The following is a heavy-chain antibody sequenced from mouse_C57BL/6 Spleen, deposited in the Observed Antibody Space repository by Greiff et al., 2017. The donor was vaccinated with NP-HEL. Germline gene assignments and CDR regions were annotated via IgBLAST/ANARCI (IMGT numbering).Heavy chain of an antibody. CDR3: ARERHYGSSGYFDV. V-gene: IGHV1-64*01. Sequence: VQLQQPGAELVKPGASVKLSCKASGYTFTSYWMHWVKQRPGQGLEWIGMIHPNSGSTNYNEKFKSKATLTVDKSPSTAYMQLSSLTSEDSAVYYCARERHYGSSGYFDVWGTGTTVTVSS. D-gene: IGHD1-1*01. CDR2: IHPNSGST. J-gene: IGHJ1*03. CDR1: GYTFTSYW.